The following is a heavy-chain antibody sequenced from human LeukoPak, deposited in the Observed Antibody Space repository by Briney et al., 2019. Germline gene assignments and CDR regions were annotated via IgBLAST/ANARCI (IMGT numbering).Heavy chain of an antibody. CDR3: ARAGEGLQSYSFDS. CDR2: ISSDGSTT. CDR1: GTIFSGYW. V-gene: IGHV3-74*01. J-gene: IGHJ3*02. Sequence: PGGSLRLSCAASGTIFSGYWMHWVRQAPGKGLVWVSCISSDGSTTRYADSVTGRFTISRDNAKNTVYVQMNSLRAEDTAVYYCARAGEGLQSYSFDSWGQGTMVTVSS. D-gene: IGHD5-24*01.